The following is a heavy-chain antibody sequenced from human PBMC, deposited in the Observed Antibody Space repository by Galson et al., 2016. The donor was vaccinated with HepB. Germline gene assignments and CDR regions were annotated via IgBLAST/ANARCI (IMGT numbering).Heavy chain of an antibody. D-gene: IGHD1-14*01. V-gene: IGHV4-30-4*08. CDR3: AREVITGADDAFDI. CDR2: IYHSGAA. Sequence: TLSLTCTVSGGSISSTNHFWSWIRQPPGKALEWIGYIYHSGAAHYNPSLKSRVTLPVDTSKNQFSLRLSAVTAADTAVYYCAREVITGADDAFDIWGQGTMVTVSS. CDR1: GGSISSTNHF. J-gene: IGHJ3*02.